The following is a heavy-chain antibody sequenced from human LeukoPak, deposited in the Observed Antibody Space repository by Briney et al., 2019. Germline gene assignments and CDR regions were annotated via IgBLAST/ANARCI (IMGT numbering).Heavy chain of an antibody. CDR2: MSAYNGNT. Sequence: GASVTVSFTGSGYTFTIYGISWVRQAPGQGLEWMGWMSAYNGNTNYAQKLQGRVRMNTDTLKRTDYMEVRRLRSDDTGGYYCARDWDYYGSGSFSSHFDYWGQGTLVTVSS. J-gene: IGHJ4*02. D-gene: IGHD3-10*01. CDR3: ARDWDYYGSGSFSSHFDY. V-gene: IGHV1-18*01. CDR1: GYTFTIYG.